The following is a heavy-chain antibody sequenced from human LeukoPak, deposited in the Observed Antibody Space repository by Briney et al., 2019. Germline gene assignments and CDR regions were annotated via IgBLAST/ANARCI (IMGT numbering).Heavy chain of an antibody. CDR1: GFTFSTYA. Sequence: GRSLRLSCAASGFTFSTYAMYWVRQAPGMGLGWVAVVSSDANNAYYADSVKGRFTISRDNSKNTLFLQMNSLRADDTAVYYCAKAGYSSIWYIDYWGQGTLVTVSS. CDR2: VSSDANNA. V-gene: IGHV3-30-3*01. CDR3: AKAGYSSIWYIDY. D-gene: IGHD6-13*01. J-gene: IGHJ4*02.